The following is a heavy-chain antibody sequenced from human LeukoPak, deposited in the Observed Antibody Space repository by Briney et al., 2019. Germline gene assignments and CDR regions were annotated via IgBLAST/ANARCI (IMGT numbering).Heavy chain of an antibody. CDR1: GGTFSSYA. J-gene: IGHJ4*02. Sequence: ASVKVSCKASGGTFSSYAISWLRQAPGQGLEWMGRIIPILGIANYAQKFQGRVTITADKSTSTAYMELSSLRSEDTAVYYCARVGYESSFDYWGQGTLVTVSS. D-gene: IGHD3-3*01. V-gene: IGHV1-69*04. CDR2: IIPILGIA. CDR3: ARVGYESSFDY.